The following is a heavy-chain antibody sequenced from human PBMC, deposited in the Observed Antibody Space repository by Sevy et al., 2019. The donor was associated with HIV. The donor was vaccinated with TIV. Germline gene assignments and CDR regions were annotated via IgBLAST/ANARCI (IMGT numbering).Heavy chain of an antibody. CDR1: GITLTPYW. Sequence: GGSLRLSCAASGITLTPYWMHWVRQVPGKGLVWVSRINSDGSSTSYAESVKGRFTISRDNGKNTLYLQMKSLRVEDTAVYYCARGKSGYGYGLDYWGQGTLVTVSS. V-gene: IGHV3-74*01. CDR2: INSDGSST. CDR3: ARGKSGYGYGLDY. D-gene: IGHD5-18*01. J-gene: IGHJ4*02.